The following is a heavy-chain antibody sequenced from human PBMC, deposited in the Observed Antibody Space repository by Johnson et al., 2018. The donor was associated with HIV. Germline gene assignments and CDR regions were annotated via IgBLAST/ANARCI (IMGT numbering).Heavy chain of an antibody. CDR3: AREGGPVGATKAFDN. CDR2: IGTAGDT. D-gene: IGHD1-26*01. CDR1: GFTVSSNY. J-gene: IGHJ3*02. V-gene: IGHV3-66*03. Sequence: VQLVESGGGLIQPGGSLRLSCAASGFTVSSNYMSWVRQAPGKGLEWVSAIGTAGDTYYPGSVKGRFPISRDNAKNPLTMQMNSLRAEDTAVYYCAREGGPVGATKAFDNWGQGTMVTVSS.